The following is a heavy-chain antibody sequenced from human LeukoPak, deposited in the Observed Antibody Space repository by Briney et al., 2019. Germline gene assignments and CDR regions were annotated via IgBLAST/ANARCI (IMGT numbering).Heavy chain of an antibody. V-gene: IGHV4-59*01. CDR3: ARDSRPTYGSGIRMDV. J-gene: IGHJ6*02. D-gene: IGHD3-10*01. Sequence: SETLSLTCTVSGGSISSYYWSWIRQPPEKGLEWIGYIYYSGGTNYNPSLKSRVTISVDTSKNQFSLKLSSVTAADTAVYYCARDSRPTYGSGIRMDVWGQGTTVTVSS. CDR1: GGSISSYY. CDR2: IYYSGGT.